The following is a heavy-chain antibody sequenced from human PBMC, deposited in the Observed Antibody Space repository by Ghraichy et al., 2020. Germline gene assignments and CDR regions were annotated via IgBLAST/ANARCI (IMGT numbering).Heavy chain of an antibody. V-gene: IGHV1-18*01. D-gene: IGHD3-16*01. J-gene: IGHJ4*02. CDR3: VRWSRGLKGWGRGPQPDY. Sequence: ASVKVSCKASGFTFSTYGLSWVRQAPGQGLDWMGWISGYNGNTSYAQKFQGRLTMTTDTGTSTAYMELRSLSFDDTALYYCVRWSRGLKGWGRGPQPDYWGQGTLVTVSS. CDR1: GFTFSTYG. CDR2: ISGYNGNT.